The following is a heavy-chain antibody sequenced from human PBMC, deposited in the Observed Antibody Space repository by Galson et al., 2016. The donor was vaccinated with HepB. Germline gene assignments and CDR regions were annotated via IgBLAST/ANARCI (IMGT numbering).Heavy chain of an antibody. CDR2: IKYDGSEK. V-gene: IGHV3-7*01. Sequence: SLRLSCAASGFTFSNFWMTWVRQAPGKGLEWVANIKYDGSEKYYVESVKGRFTISRDNGKNSLYLQMNSLRAEDTAVYYCAREGYLDYWGQGTLVTVSS. CDR1: GFTFSNFW. CDR3: AREGYLDY. J-gene: IGHJ4*02.